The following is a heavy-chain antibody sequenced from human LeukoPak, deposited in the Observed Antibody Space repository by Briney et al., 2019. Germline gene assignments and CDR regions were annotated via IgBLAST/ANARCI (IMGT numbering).Heavy chain of an antibody. J-gene: IGHJ5*01. V-gene: IGHV4-59*12. D-gene: IGHD2-8*01. CDR3: VLAPNSNWFDF. CDR1: GDSISGFY. CDR2: THYSGTT. Sequence: KPSETLSLTCSVSGDSISGFYWNWIRQSPEKGLEWIAVTHYSGTTNHNPSLKSRVTISIDTSRQQFFLKLSSVTAADTAVYYCVLAPNSNWFDFWGQGTRVTVSS.